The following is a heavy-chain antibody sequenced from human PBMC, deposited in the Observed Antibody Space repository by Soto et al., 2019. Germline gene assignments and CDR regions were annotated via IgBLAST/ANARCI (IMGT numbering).Heavy chain of an antibody. CDR1: GGSVSSGSYY. Sequence: ETLSLTCTVSGGSVSSGSYYWSWIRQPPGKGLEWIGYIYDSGSTNYNPSLKSRVTISVDTSKNQFSLKLSSVTAADTAVYYCARDPGYVDLWGQGTMVTVSS. J-gene: IGHJ3*01. V-gene: IGHV4-61*01. CDR2: IYDSGST. D-gene: IGHD2-2*01. CDR3: ARDPGYVDL.